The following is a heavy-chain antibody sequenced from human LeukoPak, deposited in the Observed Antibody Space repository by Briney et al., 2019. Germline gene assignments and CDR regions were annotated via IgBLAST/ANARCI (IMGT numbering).Heavy chain of an antibody. CDR1: GFTFSSYG. D-gene: IGHD6-13*01. CDR3: ARLGIAAPYDP. V-gene: IGHV3-30*03. J-gene: IGHJ5*02. CDR2: ISYDGSNK. Sequence: GGSLRLSCAASGFTFSSYGMHWVRQAPGKGLEWVAVISYDGSNKYYADSVKGRFTISRDNSKNALYLQMNSLRAEDTAVYYCARLGIAAPYDPWGQGTLVTVSS.